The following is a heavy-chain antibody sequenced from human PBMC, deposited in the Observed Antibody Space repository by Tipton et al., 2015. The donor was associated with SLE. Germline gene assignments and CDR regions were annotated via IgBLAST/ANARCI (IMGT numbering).Heavy chain of an antibody. D-gene: IGHD3-3*01. CDR3: ARVGVFGVSECYFDY. J-gene: IGHJ4*02. V-gene: IGHV4-59*12. CDR2: IYYSGST. Sequence: TLSLTCTVSGGSISSYYWSWIRQPPGKGLEWIGYIYYSGSTYYNPSLKSRVTISVDTSKNQFSLKLSSVTAADTAVYYCARVGVFGVSECYFDYWGQGTLVTVSS. CDR1: GGSISSYY.